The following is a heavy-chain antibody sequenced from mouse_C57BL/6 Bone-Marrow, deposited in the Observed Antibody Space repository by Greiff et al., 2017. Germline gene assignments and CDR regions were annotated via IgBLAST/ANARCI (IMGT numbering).Heavy chain of an antibody. CDR3: ARESPIYYDYDVWFAY. CDR1: GFTFSSYA. D-gene: IGHD2-4*01. Sequence: DVQLVESGGGLVKPGGSLKPSCAASGFTFSSYAMSWVRQTPEKRLEWVATISDGGSYTYYPDNVKGRFTISRDNAKNNLYLQMSHLKSEDTAMYYCARESPIYYDYDVWFAYWGQGTLVTVSA. CDR2: ISDGGSYT. V-gene: IGHV5-4*01. J-gene: IGHJ3*01.